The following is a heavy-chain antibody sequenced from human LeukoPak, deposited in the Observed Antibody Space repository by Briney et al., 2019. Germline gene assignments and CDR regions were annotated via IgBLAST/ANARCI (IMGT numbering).Heavy chain of an antibody. D-gene: IGHD1-14*01. CDR2: VSTYNGDT. CDR1: GYTFTDFG. J-gene: IGHJ1*01. Sequence: ASVKVSCKASGYTFTDFGFIWVRQAPGQGLEWMGWVSTYNGDTDYAKKFQDRVTMTTESSTQTTFMELRNLRSDDTAVYYYARAESMALYFLYWGQGTPVSVSS. V-gene: IGHV1-18*01. CDR3: ARAESMALYFLY.